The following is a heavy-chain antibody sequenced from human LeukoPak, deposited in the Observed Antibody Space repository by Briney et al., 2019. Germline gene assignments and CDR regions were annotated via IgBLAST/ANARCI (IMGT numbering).Heavy chain of an antibody. CDR3: ARTDQKYGDYVM. V-gene: IGHV2-70*11. CDR2: IDWDDDK. D-gene: IGHD4-17*01. J-gene: IGHJ4*02. CDR1: GYSISSGYYW. Sequence: TLSLTCTVSGYSISSGYYWGWIRQPPGKGLEWLARIDWDDDKYYSTSLKTRLTISKDTSKNQVVLTMTNMDPVDTATYYCARTDQKYGDYVMWGQGTLVTVSS.